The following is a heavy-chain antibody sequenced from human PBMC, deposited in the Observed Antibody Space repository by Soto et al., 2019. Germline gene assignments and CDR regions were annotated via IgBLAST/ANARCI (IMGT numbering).Heavy chain of an antibody. V-gene: IGHV3-23*01. CDR3: AKCAPRITLIEVINYFDD. CDR1: GFTFSNYA. D-gene: IGHD3-22*01. Sequence: GGSLRLSCVTSGFTFSNYAMSWVRQAPGKGLEWVSGISGSDGSTYYADSVKGRFTISRDSSKNTLYLQMNNLRAEDTAVYYCAKCAPRITLIEVINYFDDWGQGTLVTVSS. CDR2: ISGSDGST. J-gene: IGHJ4*02.